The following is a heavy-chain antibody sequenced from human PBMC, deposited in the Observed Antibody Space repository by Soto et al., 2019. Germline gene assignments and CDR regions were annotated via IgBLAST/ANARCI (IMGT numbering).Heavy chain of an antibody. V-gene: IGHV3-23*01. CDR3: AKANINNSSLSSPEHLAS. CDR1: VVTFNNYA. Sequence: LRLSCAASVVTFNNYAMSWFLQAPGKVLDWVSVISGSGGSTFYAESVKGRFTISRDNSKNTLYLQMNSLRAEDTAVYYCAKANINNSSLSSPEHLASGGQRT. CDR2: ISGSGGST. D-gene: IGHD3-22*01. J-gene: IGHJ5*01.